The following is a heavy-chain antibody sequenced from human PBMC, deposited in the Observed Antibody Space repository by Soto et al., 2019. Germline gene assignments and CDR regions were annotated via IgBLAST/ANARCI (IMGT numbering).Heavy chain of an antibody. J-gene: IGHJ3*02. V-gene: IGHV4-59*08. D-gene: IGHD2-15*01. CDR3: ASRPVAAFDI. CDR2: IYYSGST. CDR1: GGSIRSYY. Sequence: QVQLQESGPGLVKPSETLSLTCTVSGGSIRSYYWSWIRQPPGKGLEWIGYIYYSGSTNYNPSLKSRVTIPVDTSKNQFALTLTSVPAADTAVYYCASRPVAAFDIWGQGTMVTVSS.